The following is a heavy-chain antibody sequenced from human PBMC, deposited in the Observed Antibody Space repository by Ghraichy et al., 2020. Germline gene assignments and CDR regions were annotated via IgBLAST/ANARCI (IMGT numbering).Heavy chain of an antibody. Sequence: SETLSLTCTVSGGSISSYYWSWIRQPPGKGLEWIGYIYYSGSTNYNPSLKSRVTISVDTSKNQFSLKLSSVTAADTAVYYCARELRYFDPISPSGYYYGMDVWGQGTTVTVSS. CDR2: IYYSGST. J-gene: IGHJ6*02. CDR1: GGSISSYY. D-gene: IGHD3-9*01. CDR3: ARELRYFDPISPSGYYYGMDV. V-gene: IGHV4-59*01.